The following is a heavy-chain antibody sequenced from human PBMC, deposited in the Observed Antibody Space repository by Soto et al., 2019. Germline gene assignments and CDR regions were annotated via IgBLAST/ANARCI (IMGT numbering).Heavy chain of an antibody. CDR1: DGSFSGYS. J-gene: IGHJ4*02. Sequence: QVQLQQWGAGLLKPSETLSLTCAVYDGSFSGYSWTWIRQPPGTGLEWIGEINHSGSTNYNPSLKRRVTISVDTSKNQFSLKLTSVTAADTAVYYCARDQITGLFDYWGQGTLVTVSS. V-gene: IGHV4-34*01. D-gene: IGHD2-8*02. CDR3: ARDQITGLFDY. CDR2: INHSGST.